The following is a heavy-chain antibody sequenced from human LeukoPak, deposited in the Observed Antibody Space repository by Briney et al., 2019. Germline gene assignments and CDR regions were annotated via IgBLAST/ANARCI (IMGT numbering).Heavy chain of an antibody. J-gene: IGHJ4*02. CDR3: ARGHYNGPLMVRGVMELDY. V-gene: IGHV1-8*01. CDR2: MNPNSGNT. D-gene: IGHD3-10*01. Sequence: GASVKVACKASGYTFTSYDINWVRQATGQGLEWMGWMNPNSGNTGYAQKFQGRVTMTRNTSISTAYMELSSLRSEDTAVYYCARGHYNGPLMVRGVMELDYWGQGTLVTVSS. CDR1: GYTFTSYD.